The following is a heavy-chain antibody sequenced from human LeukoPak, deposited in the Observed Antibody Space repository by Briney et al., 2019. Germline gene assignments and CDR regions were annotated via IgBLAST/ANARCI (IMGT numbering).Heavy chain of an antibody. CDR1: GGTFSSYA. CDR2: IIPIFGTA. V-gene: IGHV1-69*01. J-gene: IGHJ3*02. Sequence: SVKVSCKASGGTFSSYAISWVRQAPGQGLEWMGGIIPIFGTANYAQKFQGRVTITADESTSTAYMELSSLRSEDTAVYYCARPHDYGDPHHDAFDIWAKGQWSPSLQ. CDR3: ARPHDYGDPHHDAFDI. D-gene: IGHD4-17*01.